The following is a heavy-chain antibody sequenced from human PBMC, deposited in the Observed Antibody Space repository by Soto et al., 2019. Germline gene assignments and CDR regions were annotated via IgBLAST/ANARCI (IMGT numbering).Heavy chain of an antibody. J-gene: IGHJ4*02. CDR2: INAGNGNT. D-gene: IGHD5-12*01. CDR3: ARGIWVATTASYYFDS. V-gene: IGHV1-3*01. CDR1: GYTFSKYA. Sequence: QVQLVQSGPEVKKPGTSVILSCKASGYTFSKYALQWVRQALGQRLEWMGWINAGNGNTKYSENFPGRLTITSATSANPAYMDLRSLTSEDTAVYYCARGIWVATTASYYFDSWGQGTQVTVSS.